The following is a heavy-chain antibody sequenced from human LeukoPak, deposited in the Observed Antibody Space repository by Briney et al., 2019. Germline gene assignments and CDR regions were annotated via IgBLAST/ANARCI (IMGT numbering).Heavy chain of an antibody. CDR1: GGSISSYY. CDR3: ARARDGDRFAFDY. V-gene: IGHV4-59*08. D-gene: IGHD5-24*01. CDR2: IYYSGST. J-gene: IGHJ4*02. Sequence: PSETLSLTCTVSGGSISSYYWSWIRQPPGKGLEWVGYIYYSGSTDYHPSLRSRVTMSVDTFKSQFSLKLNSVTATDTAVYYCARARDGDRFAFDYWGQGSLVTVSS.